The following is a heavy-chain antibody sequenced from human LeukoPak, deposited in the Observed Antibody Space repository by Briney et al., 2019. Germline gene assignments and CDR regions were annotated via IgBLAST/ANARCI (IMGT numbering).Heavy chain of an antibody. CDR2: LVYDERS. Sequence: GGSLRLSCAASGFPFRSYGMHWVRQAPGKGLEWVARLVYDERSDYANSVKGRFTISGDNSKNMLYLQMDNLRVDDTAMYYCAGDLSAAYDFWGQGILVTVSS. J-gene: IGHJ4*02. CDR1: GFPFRSYG. V-gene: IGHV3-33*01. CDR3: AGDLSAAYDF. D-gene: IGHD2-21*01.